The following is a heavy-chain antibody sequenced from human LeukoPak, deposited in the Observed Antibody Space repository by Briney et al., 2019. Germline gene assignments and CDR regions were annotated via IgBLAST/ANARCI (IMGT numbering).Heavy chain of an antibody. Sequence: GASVKVSCKTSGYTFINYYIHWVRQAPGQGPEWMGIINPSDGGTKYAEKFQDRITMTRHTPTSTVYMDLSSLTSEDTAVYYCARTRDYDSTGYYDYWGQGTLVIVSS. D-gene: IGHD3-22*01. J-gene: IGHJ4*02. CDR2: INPSDGGT. CDR3: ARTRDYDSTGYYDY. CDR1: GYTFINYY. V-gene: IGHV1-46*01.